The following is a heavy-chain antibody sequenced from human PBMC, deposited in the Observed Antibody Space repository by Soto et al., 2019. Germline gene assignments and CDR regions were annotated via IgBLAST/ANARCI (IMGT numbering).Heavy chain of an antibody. CDR3: AKDTRYFDWLLNAFDY. CDR1: GFTFSSYA. Sequence: EVQLLESGGGLVQPGGSLRLSCAASGFTFSSYAMSWVRQAPGKGLEWVSAISGSGGSTYYADSVKGRFTISRDNSKNTLYLQMNRLRAEDTAVYYCAKDTRYFDWLLNAFDYWGQGTLVTVSS. V-gene: IGHV3-23*01. D-gene: IGHD3-9*01. J-gene: IGHJ4*02. CDR2: ISGSGGST.